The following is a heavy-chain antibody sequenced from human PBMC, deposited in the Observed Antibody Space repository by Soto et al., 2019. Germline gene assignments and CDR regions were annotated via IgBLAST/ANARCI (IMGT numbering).Heavy chain of an antibody. CDR3: ARDSVWYYDFWSGPRDNWFDP. Sequence: ASVKVSCKASGYTFTSYYMHWVRQAPGQGLEWMGWINPNSGGANYAQKFQGRVTMTRDASISTAYMELSWLRSDDTAVYYCARDSVWYYDFWSGPRDNWFDPWGQGTLVTVS. V-gene: IGHV1-2*02. D-gene: IGHD3-3*01. CDR1: GYTFTSYY. J-gene: IGHJ5*02. CDR2: INPNSGGA.